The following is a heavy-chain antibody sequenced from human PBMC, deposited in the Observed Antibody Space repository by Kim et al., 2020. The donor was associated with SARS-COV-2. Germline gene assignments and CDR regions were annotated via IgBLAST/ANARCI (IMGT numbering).Heavy chain of an antibody. CDR3: AKGGNYYDSNSKQDY. CDR1: GFTFSSYA. CDR2: ISGSGGST. D-gene: IGHD3-22*01. J-gene: IGHJ4*02. V-gene: IGHV3-23*01. Sequence: GGSLRLSCAASGFTFSSYAMSWVRQAPGKGLEWVSAISGSGGSTYYADSVKGRFTISRDNSKNTLYLQMNSLRAEDTAVYYCAKGGNYYDSNSKQDYWGQGTLVTVSS.